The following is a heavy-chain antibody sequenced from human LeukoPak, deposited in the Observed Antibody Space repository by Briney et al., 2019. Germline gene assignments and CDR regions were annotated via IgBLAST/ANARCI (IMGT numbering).Heavy chain of an antibody. D-gene: IGHD6-19*01. V-gene: IGHV4-34*01. CDR1: GGSFSGYY. CDR2: INHSGST. CDR3: ARGYSIAVPFDY. J-gene: IGHJ4*02. Sequence: PSETLSLTCAVYGGSFSGYYWSWIRQPPGKGLEWIGEINHSGSTNYNPSLKSRVTISVDTSKNQFSLKLSSVTAADTAVYYCARGYSIAVPFDYWGQGTLVTVSS.